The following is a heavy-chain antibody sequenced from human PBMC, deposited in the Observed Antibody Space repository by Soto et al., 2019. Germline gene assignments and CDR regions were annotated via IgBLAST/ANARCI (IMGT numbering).Heavy chain of an antibody. J-gene: IGHJ5*02. D-gene: IGHD2-15*01. Sequence: EVQLLQSGGGSVQPGGSLRLSCAASGFSFSTYGMSWVRQAPGKGLEWVSSINAGGGTTYYADSVKGRFTISRDSSKNTLYLQMSSLGAEDTAVYYCAKGGIPPDYIDDRWGQGTLVTVSS. V-gene: IGHV3-23*01. CDR3: AKGGIPPDYIDDR. CDR2: INAGGGTT. CDR1: GFSFSTYG.